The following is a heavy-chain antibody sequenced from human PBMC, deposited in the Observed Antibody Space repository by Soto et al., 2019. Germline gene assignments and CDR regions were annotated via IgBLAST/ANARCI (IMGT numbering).Heavy chain of an antibody. CDR2: IDPSDSYT. CDR3: ASGGSSGYQNWFDP. Sequence: RGESLKISCKGSGYSFTSYWISWVRQMPGKGLEWMGRIDPSDSYTNYSPSFQGHVTISADKSISTAYLQWSSLKASDTAMYYCASGGSSGYQNWFDPWGQGTLVTAPQ. CDR1: GYSFTSYW. J-gene: IGHJ5*02. D-gene: IGHD3-22*01. V-gene: IGHV5-10-1*01.